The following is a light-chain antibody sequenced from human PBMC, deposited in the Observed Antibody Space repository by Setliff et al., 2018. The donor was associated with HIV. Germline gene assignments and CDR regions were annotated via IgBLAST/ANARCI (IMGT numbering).Light chain of an antibody. V-gene: IGLV2-23*02. CDR1: SSDVGSYNL. J-gene: IGLJ2*01. Sequence: QSALAQPRSVSGSPGQSVTISCTGTSSDVGSYNLVSWYQQHPGKAPKLIIYEVTERPSGVSNRFSGSKSGNTASLTISGLQAEDEADYYCCSYAGDTTYVVFGGGTKVTVL. CDR2: EVT. CDR3: CSYAGDTTYVV.